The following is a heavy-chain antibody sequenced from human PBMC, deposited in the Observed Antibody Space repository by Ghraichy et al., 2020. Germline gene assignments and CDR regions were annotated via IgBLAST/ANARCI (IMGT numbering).Heavy chain of an antibody. CDR2: INPSGGST. Sequence: ASVKVSCKASGYTFTSYYMHWVRQAPGQGLEWMGIINPSGGSTSYAQKFQGRVTMTRDTSTSTVYMELSSLRSEDTAVYYCARPRYGYNYYEIDRDAFDIWGQGTMVTVSS. D-gene: IGHD5-24*01. V-gene: IGHV1-46*03. J-gene: IGHJ3*02. CDR1: GYTFTSYY. CDR3: ARPRYGYNYYEIDRDAFDI.